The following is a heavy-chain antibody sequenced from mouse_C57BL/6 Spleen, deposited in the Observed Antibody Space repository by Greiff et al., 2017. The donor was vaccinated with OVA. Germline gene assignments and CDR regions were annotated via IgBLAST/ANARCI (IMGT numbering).Heavy chain of an antibody. Sequence: VKLQESGPELVKPGASVKISCKASGYAFSSSWMNWVKQRPGKGLEWIGRIYPGDGDTNYNGKFKGKATLTADKSSSTAYMQLSSLTSEDSAVYFCARSGYSKGLYYAMDYWGQGTSVTVSS. J-gene: IGHJ4*01. CDR2: IYPGDGDT. CDR3: ARSGYSKGLYYAMDY. V-gene: IGHV1-82*01. D-gene: IGHD2-5*01. CDR1: GYAFSSSW.